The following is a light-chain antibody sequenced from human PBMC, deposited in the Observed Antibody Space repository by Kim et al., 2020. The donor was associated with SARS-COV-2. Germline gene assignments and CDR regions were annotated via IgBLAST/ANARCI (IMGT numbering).Light chain of an antibody. V-gene: IGLV1-44*01. Sequence: QSVLTQPPSLSGTPGQWVTISCSGSESNIGTSGVHWYQHVPGTAPKLLISGSNRRASGVPGRFSASKSGTVASLVISGLQSEDEAVYYCAAHDDVVKDSVVFGGGTQLTVL. CDR1: ESNIGTSG. CDR2: GSN. CDR3: AAHDDVVKDSVV. J-gene: IGLJ2*01.